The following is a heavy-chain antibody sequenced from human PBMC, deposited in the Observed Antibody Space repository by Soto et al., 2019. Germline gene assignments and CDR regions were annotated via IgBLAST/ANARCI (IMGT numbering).Heavy chain of an antibody. Sequence: QVQLVESGGGVVQPGRSLRLSCAASGFTFSSYAMHWVRQAPGKGLEWVAVISYDGSNKYYADSVKGRFTISRDNSKNTLYLQMNSLRAEDTAVYYCARSTGARRYYGMDVWGQGTTVTVSS. CDR1: GFTFSSYA. V-gene: IGHV3-30-3*01. J-gene: IGHJ6*02. D-gene: IGHD6-6*01. CDR2: ISYDGSNK. CDR3: ARSTGARRYYGMDV.